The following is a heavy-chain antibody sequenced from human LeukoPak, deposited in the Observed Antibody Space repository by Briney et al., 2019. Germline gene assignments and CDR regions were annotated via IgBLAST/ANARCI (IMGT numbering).Heavy chain of an antibody. Sequence: PSETLSLTCTVSGGSISSYYWSWIRQPPGKGLEWIGYIYYSGSTNYSPSLKSRVTISVDTSKNQFSLKLSSVTAADTAVYYCARVIPGGYYVDYWGQGTLVTVSS. CDR3: ARVIPGGYYVDY. CDR2: IYYSGST. V-gene: IGHV4-59*01. D-gene: IGHD3-10*01. CDR1: GGSISSYY. J-gene: IGHJ4*02.